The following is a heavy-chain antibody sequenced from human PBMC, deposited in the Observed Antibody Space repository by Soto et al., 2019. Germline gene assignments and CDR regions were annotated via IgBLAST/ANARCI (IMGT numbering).Heavy chain of an antibody. D-gene: IGHD2-2*01. CDR3: ARHRSSTSGYGMDV. V-gene: IGHV4-39*01. CDR1: GGSISSSSYY. CDR2: IYYSGST. J-gene: IGHJ6*02. Sequence: PSETLSLTCTVSGGSISSSSYYWGWIRQPPGKGLEWIGSIYYSGSTYYNPSLKSRVTISVDTSKNQFSLKLSSVTAADTAVYYCARHRSSTSGYGMDVWGQGTTVTVSS.